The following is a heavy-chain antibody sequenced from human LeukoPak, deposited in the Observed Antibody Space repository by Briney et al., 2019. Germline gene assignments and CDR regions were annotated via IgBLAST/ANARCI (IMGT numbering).Heavy chain of an antibody. CDR2: ISAYNGYT. D-gene: IGHD3-3*01. V-gene: IGHV1-18*01. CDR3: ARDPLTTIFGVVIDPGYDYYMDV. J-gene: IGHJ6*03. CDR1: GYTFTNYG. Sequence: ASVKVSCKASGYTFTNYGISWVRQAPGQGLEWMGWISAYNGYTNFAQKFQGRVTMTTDTSTSTAYMELRSLTSDDTAVYYCARDPLTTIFGVVIDPGYDYYMDVWGKGTTVTVSS.